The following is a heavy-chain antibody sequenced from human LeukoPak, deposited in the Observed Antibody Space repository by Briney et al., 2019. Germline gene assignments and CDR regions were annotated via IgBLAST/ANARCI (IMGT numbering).Heavy chain of an antibody. CDR3: ARAQGYFDH. Sequence: GGSLRLSCAASGFTFSSYWMSWVRQAPGKGLEWVANIKKDGSEKYYADSVKGRFTISRDNAKNSLYLQVNSLRAEDTAVYYCARAQGYFDHWGQGTLVSVSS. J-gene: IGHJ4*02. V-gene: IGHV3-7*01. CDR2: IKKDGSEK. CDR1: GFTFSSYW.